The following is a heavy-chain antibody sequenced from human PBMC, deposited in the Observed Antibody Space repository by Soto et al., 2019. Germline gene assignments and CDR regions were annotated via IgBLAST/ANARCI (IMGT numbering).Heavy chain of an antibody. CDR2: INVGNGKT. CDR3: ARDGYCTGGACSSVH. CDR1: GYTFTSYA. Sequence: ASVKVSCKASGYTFTSYAMHWVRQAPGQRLEWMGWINVGNGKTAYSQKFRDRVTFIRDTSASTIYMEVRNLRSEDTAVYYCARDGYCTGGACSSVHWGLGTLVTLSS. V-gene: IGHV1-3*01. J-gene: IGHJ4*02. D-gene: IGHD2-8*02.